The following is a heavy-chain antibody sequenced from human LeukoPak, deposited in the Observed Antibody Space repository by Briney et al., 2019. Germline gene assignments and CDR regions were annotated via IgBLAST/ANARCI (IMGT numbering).Heavy chain of an antibody. CDR2: IYYSGST. CDR3: AREVTMIVVLGAFDI. V-gene: IGHV4-39*07. D-gene: IGHD3-22*01. CDR1: GGSISSSSYY. Sequence: SETLSLTCTVSGGSISSSSYYWGWIRQPPGKGLEWIGSIYYSGSTYYNPSLKSRVTISVDTSKNQFSLKLSSVTAADTAVYYCAREVTMIVVLGAFDIWGQGTMVTVSS. J-gene: IGHJ3*02.